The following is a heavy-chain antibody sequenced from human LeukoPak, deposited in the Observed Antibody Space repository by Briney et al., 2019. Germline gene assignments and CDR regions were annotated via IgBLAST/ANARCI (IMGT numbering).Heavy chain of an antibody. V-gene: IGHV3-23*01. CDR2: ISGSGGST. CDR3: AKDSPSCWARDGPGPCYFDY. J-gene: IGHJ4*02. Sequence: PGGSLRLSCAASGFTFSSYAMSWVRQAPGKGLEWVSAISGSGGSTYYADSVKGRFTISRDNSKNTLYLQMNSLRAEDTAVYYCAKDSPSCWARDGPGPCYFDYWGQGTLVTVSS. CDR1: GFTFSSYA. D-gene: IGHD6-19*01.